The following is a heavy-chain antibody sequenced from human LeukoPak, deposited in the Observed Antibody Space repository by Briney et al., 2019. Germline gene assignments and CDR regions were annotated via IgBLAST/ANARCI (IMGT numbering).Heavy chain of an antibody. CDR2: TYYSGSA. Sequence: KASETLSLTCTVSGGSISDYYWSWIRQRPGEGLGWRVYTYYSGSANYHPSLKSRATISIDTSKNQFSLRLSSVTAADTAEYYCARRDPYTSGSYYFDYWGQGALVTASS. CDR1: GGSISDYY. V-gene: IGHV4-59*01. CDR3: ARRDPYTSGSYYFDY. D-gene: IGHD3-10*01. J-gene: IGHJ4*02.